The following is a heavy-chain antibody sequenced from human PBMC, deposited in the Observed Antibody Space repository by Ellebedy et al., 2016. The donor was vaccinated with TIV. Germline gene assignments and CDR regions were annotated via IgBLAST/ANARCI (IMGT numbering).Heavy chain of an antibody. D-gene: IGHD3-10*01. V-gene: IGHV7-4-1*02. CDR2: INTDTGNP. CDR3: VRDRRGAGPSQFGVDF. CDR1: GYAFSGYD. J-gene: IGHJ4*02. Sequence: AASVKVSCKASGYAFSGYDMNWVRQAPGQGLEWMGWINTDTGNPTYAQDFTGLFVFSLDTSVSTAYLEISSLKAEDTAMYFCVRDRRGAGPSQFGVDFWGQGTLVTVSS.